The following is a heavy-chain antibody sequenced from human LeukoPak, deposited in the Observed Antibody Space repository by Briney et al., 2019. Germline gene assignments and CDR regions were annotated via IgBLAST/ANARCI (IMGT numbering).Heavy chain of an antibody. CDR3: ARHGPPRAGWGRKYYYMDV. CDR1: GESIKSFY. D-gene: IGHD3-16*01. CDR2: IYTSGST. Sequence: SETLSLTCTVSGESIKSFYWSWIRQPAGKGLEWIGRIYTSGSTNYSPSLKSRVTMSVDTSKNQFSLKLSSVTAADTAVYYCARHGPPRAGWGRKYYYMDVWGKGTTVTISS. J-gene: IGHJ6*03. V-gene: IGHV4-4*07.